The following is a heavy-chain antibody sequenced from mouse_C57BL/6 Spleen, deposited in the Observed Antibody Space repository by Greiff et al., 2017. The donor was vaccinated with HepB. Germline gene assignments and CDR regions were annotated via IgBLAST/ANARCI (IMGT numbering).Heavy chain of an antibody. Sequence: VKLMESGAELARPGASVKLSCKASGYTFTSYGISWVKQRTGQGLEWIGEIYPRSGNTYYNEKFKGKATLTADKSSSTAYMELRSLTSEDSAVYFCARDFTTVVATGYFDVWGTGTTVTVSS. D-gene: IGHD1-1*01. J-gene: IGHJ1*03. CDR1: GYTFTSYG. CDR3: ARDFTTVVATGYFDV. V-gene: IGHV1-81*01. CDR2: IYPRSGNT.